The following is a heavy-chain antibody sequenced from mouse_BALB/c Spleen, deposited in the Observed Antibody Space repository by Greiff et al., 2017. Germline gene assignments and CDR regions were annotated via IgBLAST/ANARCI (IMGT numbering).Heavy chain of an antibody. V-gene: IGHV1-69*01. CDR3: ARCRHGVLYAMDY. CDR2: IDTSDSYT. J-gene: IGHJ4*01. CDR1: GYTFTDYW. D-gene: IGHD3-1*01. Sequence: QVQLQQPGAELVMPGASVKMSCKASGYTFTDYWMHWVKQRPGQGLEWIGAIDTSDSYTSYNQKFKGKATLTVDESSSTAYMQLSSLTSEDFAVYYCARCRHGVLYAMDYWGQGTSVTVSS.